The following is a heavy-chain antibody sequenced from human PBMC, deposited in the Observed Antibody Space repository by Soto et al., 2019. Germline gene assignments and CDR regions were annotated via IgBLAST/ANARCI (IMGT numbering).Heavy chain of an antibody. D-gene: IGHD3-3*01. CDR3: AKESSGYYTSDAFDI. CDR1: GFTFSSYG. Sequence: QVQLVESGGGVVQPGRSLRLSCAASGFTFSSYGMYWVRQAPGKGLEWVAVISYDGSNKYYADSVKGRFTISRDNSKNTLYLQMNSLRAEDTAVYYCAKESSGYYTSDAFDIWGQGTMVTVSS. CDR2: ISYDGSNK. J-gene: IGHJ3*02. V-gene: IGHV3-30*18.